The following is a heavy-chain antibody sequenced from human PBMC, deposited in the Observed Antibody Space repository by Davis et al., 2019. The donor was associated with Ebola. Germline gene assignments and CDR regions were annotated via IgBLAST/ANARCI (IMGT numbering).Heavy chain of an antibody. Sequence: SETLSPTCTVSVGSISSYYPSCIRHLPGKGLEWTGYIYYSGSTNYNPSLKSRVTISVDTSKNQFSLKLSSVTAADTAVNYCARGVTDILTGFVDVWGKGTTVTVSS. D-gene: IGHD3-9*01. CDR1: VGSISSYY. J-gene: IGHJ6*04. CDR3: ARGVTDILTGFVDV. V-gene: IGHV4-59*01. CDR2: IYYSGST.